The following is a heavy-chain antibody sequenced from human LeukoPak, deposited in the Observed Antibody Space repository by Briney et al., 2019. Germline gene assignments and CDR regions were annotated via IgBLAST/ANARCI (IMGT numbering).Heavy chain of an antibody. D-gene: IGHD3-22*01. CDR1: GGSISSYY. V-gene: IGHV4-34*01. CDR2: INHSGST. Sequence: PSETLSLTCTVSGGSISSYYWSWIRQPPGKGLEWIGEINHSGSTNYNPSLKSRVTISVDTSKNQFSLKLSSVTAADTAVYYCARGRPVVVTIDYWGQGTLVTVSS. J-gene: IGHJ4*02. CDR3: ARGRPVVVTIDY.